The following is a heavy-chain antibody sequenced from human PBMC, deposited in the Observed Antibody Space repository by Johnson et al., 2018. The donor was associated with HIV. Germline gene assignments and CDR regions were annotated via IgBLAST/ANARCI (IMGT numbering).Heavy chain of an antibody. V-gene: IGHV3-30*18. CDR3: AKESETYGGNIGFQHAFDI. CDR1: GFTFSNYG. CDR2: ISNDGSNK. D-gene: IGHD4-23*01. J-gene: IGHJ3*02. Sequence: QVQLVESGGGVVQPGRSLRLSCAASGFTFSNYGMHWVRQAPGKGLEWVAVISNDGSNKYYADSVKGRFTVSRDNSKNTLYLQMNSLRADDTAVYYCAKESETYGGNIGFQHAFDIWGQGTMVTVSS.